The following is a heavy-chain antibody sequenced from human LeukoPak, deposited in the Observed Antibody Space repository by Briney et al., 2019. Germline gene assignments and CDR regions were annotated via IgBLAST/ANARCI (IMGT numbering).Heavy chain of an antibody. J-gene: IGHJ4*02. CDR2: ITWNSGTI. D-gene: IGHD5-12*01. V-gene: IGHV3-9*01. CDR1: GFTFDDYA. CDR3: TKDAVGSISGYLPD. Sequence: PGRSMRLSCAASGFTFDDYAMHWVRQAPGKGLEWVAGITWNSGTIAYADSVKGRFTISRDNAKNSLYLEMNSLRAEDTALYYCTKDAVGSISGYLPDWGQGTLVTVSA.